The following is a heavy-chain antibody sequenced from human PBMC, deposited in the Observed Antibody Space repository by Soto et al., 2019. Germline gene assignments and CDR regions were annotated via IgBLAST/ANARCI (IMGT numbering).Heavy chain of an antibody. CDR1: CGSISSGGYY. CDR3: ARERISLIPLGGNYFDY. CDR2: IYYSGST. D-gene: IGHD3-16*01. J-gene: IGHJ4*02. V-gene: IGHV4-31*03. Sequence: ASGTLSLTCTVSCGSISSGGYYWSWIRQHPGKGLEWIGYIYYSGSTYYNPSLKSRVTISVDTSKNQFSLKLSSVTAADTAVYYCARERISLIPLGGNYFDYWGQGTLVTVS.